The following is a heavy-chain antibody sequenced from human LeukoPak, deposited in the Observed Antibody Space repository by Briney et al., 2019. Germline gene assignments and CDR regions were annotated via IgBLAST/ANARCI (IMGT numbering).Heavy chain of an antibody. Sequence: PGGSLRLSCAASGFTFSSYGMHWVRQAPGRGLEWVAVISYDGSNKYYADSVKGRFTISRDNSKNTLYLQMNSLRAEDTAVYYCAKDLGFTTGIDPPDAFDIWGQGTMVTVSS. V-gene: IGHV3-30*18. J-gene: IGHJ3*02. D-gene: IGHD1-1*01. CDR3: AKDLGFTTGIDPPDAFDI. CDR2: ISYDGSNK. CDR1: GFTFSSYG.